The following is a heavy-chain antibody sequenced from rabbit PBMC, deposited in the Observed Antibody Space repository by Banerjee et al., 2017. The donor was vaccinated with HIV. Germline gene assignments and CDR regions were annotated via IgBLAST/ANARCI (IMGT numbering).Heavy chain of an antibody. D-gene: IGHD4-1*01. Sequence: QEQLEESGGDLVKPEGSLTLTCTASGFSLSNKYVMCWVRQAPGKGLEWIACINTSSGNTVYATWAKGRFTISKTSSTTVTLQMTSLTAADTATYFCARDHYSSIWGEFDLWGQGTLVTVS. CDR1: GFSLSNKYV. J-gene: IGHJ6*01. CDR3: ARDHYSSIWGEFDL. CDR2: INTSSGNT. V-gene: IGHV1S45*01.